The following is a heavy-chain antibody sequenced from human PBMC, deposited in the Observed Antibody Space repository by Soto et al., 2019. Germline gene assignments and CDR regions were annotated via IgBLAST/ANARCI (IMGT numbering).Heavy chain of an antibody. J-gene: IGHJ4*02. CDR2: INDDGTST. D-gene: IGHD1-26*01. V-gene: IGHV3-74*01. CDR1: GFTFNEYG. CDR3: AKENSGGPGDS. Sequence: GGSLRLSCAPSGFTFNEYGMIWVRQAPGKGLVWVSRINDDGTSTSYADSVKGRFTISRDNAKNTLYLQMNSLRAEYTAVYYCAKENSGGPGDSWGQGTPVTVSS.